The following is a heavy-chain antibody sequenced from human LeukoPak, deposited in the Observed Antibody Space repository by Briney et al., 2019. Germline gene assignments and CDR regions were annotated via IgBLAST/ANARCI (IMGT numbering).Heavy chain of an antibody. J-gene: IGHJ6*03. CDR1: GGSFSGYY. CDR2: MNHGGST. CDR3: ARRFGRKFGERFYYYHYMDV. D-gene: IGHD3-10*01. V-gene: IGHV4-34*01. Sequence: KTSKTLSPTCAVYGGSFSGYYWNWIRQPPGKGLEWIGEMNHGGSTNYNQSLKSRVTISVDTPKNQFSLKLRSGTAADTAVYYCARRFGRKFGERFYYYHYMDVWGKGTTVTISS.